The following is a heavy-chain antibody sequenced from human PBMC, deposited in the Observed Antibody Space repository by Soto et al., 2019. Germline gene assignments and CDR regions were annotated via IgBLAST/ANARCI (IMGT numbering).Heavy chain of an antibody. CDR3: ASPYSNYDSRVSYYGMDV. Sequence: QLQLQESGPGLVKPSETLSLTCTVSGGSISSSSYYWGWIRQPPGKGLEWIGSIYYSGSTYYNPSLKSRVTISVDTSKNQFSLKLSSVTAADTAVYYCASPYSNYDSRVSYYGMDVWGQGTTVTVSS. D-gene: IGHD4-4*01. J-gene: IGHJ6*02. CDR1: GGSISSSSYY. CDR2: IYYSGST. V-gene: IGHV4-39*01.